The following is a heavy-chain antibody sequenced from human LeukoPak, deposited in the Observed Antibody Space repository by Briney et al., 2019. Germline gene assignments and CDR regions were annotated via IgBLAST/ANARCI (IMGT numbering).Heavy chain of an antibody. J-gene: IGHJ4*02. CDR3: ARYSSGWYVD. CDR2: IYSGGST. D-gene: IGHD6-19*01. CDR1: GFTVSSNY. Sequence: PGGSLRLSCAASGFTVSSNYMSWVRQAPGKGLEWVSIIYSGGSTYYADSVKGRFTISRDNSKNTLYLQMNSLRADDTAVYYCARYSSGWYVDWGQGTLVTASS. V-gene: IGHV3-53*01.